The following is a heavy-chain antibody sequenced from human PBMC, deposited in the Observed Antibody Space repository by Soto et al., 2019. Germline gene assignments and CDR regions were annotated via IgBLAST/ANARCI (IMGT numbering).Heavy chain of an antibody. CDR1: GGSISSGDYY. J-gene: IGHJ6*02. D-gene: IGHD5-18*01. V-gene: IGHV4-30-4*01. CDR3: ARETAMAPFYYYYYGMDV. Sequence: SETLSLTCTVSGGSISSGDYYWSWIRQPPGKGLEWIGYIYYSGSTYYNPSLKSRVTISVDTSKNQFSLKLSSVTAADTAVYYCARETAMAPFYYYYYGMDVWGQGTTVT. CDR2: IYYSGST.